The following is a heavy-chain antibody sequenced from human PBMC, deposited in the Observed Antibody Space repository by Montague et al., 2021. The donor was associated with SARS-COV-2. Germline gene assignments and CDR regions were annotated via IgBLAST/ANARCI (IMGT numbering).Heavy chain of an antibody. Sequence: CAISGDSVAGNTATWNWNRQSPSSGFEWQVRTYYRSKWYHDYAISLKSRITINPDTSKNQFSLQLSSVAPEDTAVFYCARTTTRMLYPENAFDIWGQGTMVTVSS. CDR2: TYYRSKWYH. CDR1: GDSVAGNTAT. CDR3: ARTTTRMLYPENAFDI. V-gene: IGHV6-1*01. D-gene: IGHD2-15*01. J-gene: IGHJ3*02.